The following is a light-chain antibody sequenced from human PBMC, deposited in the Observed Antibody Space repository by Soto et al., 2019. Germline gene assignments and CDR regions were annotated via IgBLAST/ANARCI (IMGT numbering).Light chain of an antibody. V-gene: IGKV3-15*01. CDR3: QQFHNWPRT. J-gene: IGKJ1*01. CDR1: QGIGST. CDR2: GAS. Sequence: IVITQSPATLSLSPGEGATLSWGASQGIGSTLAWYQQKPGQPPRLLIYGASTRATGVPDRFSGSGSGTDFTLTINSLQSEDFAVYDCQQFHNWPRTFGQGTKVDIK.